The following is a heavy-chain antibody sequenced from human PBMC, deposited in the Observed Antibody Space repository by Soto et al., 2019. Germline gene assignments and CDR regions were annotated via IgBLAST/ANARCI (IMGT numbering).Heavy chain of an antibody. D-gene: IGHD6-13*01. CDR1: GFTFSSYG. J-gene: IGHJ6*02. V-gene: IGHV3-30*18. CDR3: AQSRGYSSSWEYYYGMDV. Sequence: QVQLVESGGGVVQPGRSLRLSCAASGFTFSSYGMHWVRQAPGKGLEWVAVISYDGSNKYYADSVKGRFTISRDNSKNTLYLQMNSLRAEDTAVYYCAQSRGYSSSWEYYYGMDVWGQGTTVTVSS. CDR2: ISYDGSNK.